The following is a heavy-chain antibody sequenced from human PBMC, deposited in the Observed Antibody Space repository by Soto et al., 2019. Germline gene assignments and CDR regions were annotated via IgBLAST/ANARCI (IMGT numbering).Heavy chain of an antibody. D-gene: IGHD3-9*01. CDR2: ISAYNGNT. V-gene: IGHV1-18*01. J-gene: IGHJ6*02. CDR3: ARAQPYYDILTGYYNVGDYYYGMDV. CDR1: GYAFTSYG. Sequence: ASVKVSCKASGYAFTSYGISWVRQAPGQGLEWMGWISAYNGNTNYAQKLQGRVTMTTDTSTSTAYMELRSLRSDDTAVYYCARAQPYYDILTGYYNVGDYYYGMDVWGQGTTVTVSS.